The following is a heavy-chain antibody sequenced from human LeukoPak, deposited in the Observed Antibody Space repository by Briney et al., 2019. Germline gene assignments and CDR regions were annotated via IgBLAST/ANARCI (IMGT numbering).Heavy chain of an antibody. CDR1: GFIFSSYW. V-gene: IGHV3-7*01. CDR2: IKEDETAK. CDR3: ARALEAGIFDI. Sequence: GGSLRLSCAASGFIFSSYWMAWVRQAPGKGLEWVANIKEDETAKYYVDSVRGRFTSSRDNAKNSLYLQMNSLRAEDTAVYYCARALEAGIFDIWGQGTLVTASS. J-gene: IGHJ3*02. D-gene: IGHD6-13*01.